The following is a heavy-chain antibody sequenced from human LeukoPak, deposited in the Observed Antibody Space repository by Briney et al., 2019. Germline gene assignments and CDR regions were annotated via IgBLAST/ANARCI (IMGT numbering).Heavy chain of an antibody. V-gene: IGHV4-30-2*01. CDR2: IYHSGST. Sequence: SETLSLTCAVSGGSISSGGYSWSWIRQPPGKGLEWIGYIYHSGSTYYNPSLKSRVTISVDRSKNQFSLKLSSVTAADTAVYYCASTNVLLWFGELSKTAYFNNWGQGTLVTVSS. CDR1: GGSISSGGYS. D-gene: IGHD3-10*01. CDR3: ASTNVLLWFGELSKTAYFNN. J-gene: IGHJ4*02.